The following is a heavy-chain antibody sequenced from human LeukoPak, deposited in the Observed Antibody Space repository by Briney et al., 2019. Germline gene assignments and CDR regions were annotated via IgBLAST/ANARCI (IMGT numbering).Heavy chain of an antibody. CDR3: ARHGLWFGESP. D-gene: IGHD3-10*01. V-gene: IGHV4-34*01. Sequence: PSETLSLTCAVYGGSFSGYYWSWIRQPPGKGLEWIGEINHSGSTNYNPSLKSRVTISVDTSKNQFSLKLSSVTAADTAVYYCARHGLWFGESPWGQGTLVTVSS. CDR2: INHSGST. CDR1: GGSFSGYY. J-gene: IGHJ5*02.